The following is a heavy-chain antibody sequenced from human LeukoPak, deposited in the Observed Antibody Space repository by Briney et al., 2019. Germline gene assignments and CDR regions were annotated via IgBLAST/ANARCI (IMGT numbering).Heavy chain of an antibody. CDR2: INHSGST. CDR3: ARAPRVVVPAAIGAFDI. Sequence: ASETLSLTCAVYGGSFSGYYWSWIRQPPGKGLEWIGEINHSGSTNYNPSLKSRVTISVDTSKNQFSLKLSSVTAADTAVYYCARAPRVVVPAAIGAFDIWGQGTMVTVSS. V-gene: IGHV4-34*01. J-gene: IGHJ3*02. D-gene: IGHD2-2*01. CDR1: GGSFSGYY.